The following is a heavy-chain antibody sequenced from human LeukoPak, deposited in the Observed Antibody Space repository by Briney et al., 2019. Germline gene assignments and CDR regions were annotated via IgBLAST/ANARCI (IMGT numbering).Heavy chain of an antibody. CDR2: INHSGST. CDR1: GGSFSGYY. Sequence: SETLSLTCAVYGGSFSGYYWSWIRQPPGKGLEWIGEINHSGSTNYNPSPKSRVTISVDTSKNQFSLKLRSVTAADTAVYYCARHDATSVPRPRFRLWGQGTLVTVSS. J-gene: IGHJ1*01. V-gene: IGHV4-34*01. CDR3: ARHDATSVPRPRFRL. D-gene: IGHD1-26*01.